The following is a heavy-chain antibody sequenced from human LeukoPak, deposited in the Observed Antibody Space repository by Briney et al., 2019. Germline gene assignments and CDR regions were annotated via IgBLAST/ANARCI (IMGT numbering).Heavy chain of an antibody. V-gene: IGHV4-4*07. D-gene: IGHD1-20*01. CDR2: IYISGST. CDR3: ARVHNNWHFDY. Sequence: SETLSLTCIVSGGSISSYYWSWIRQPAGKGLEWIRRIYISGSTDYNPSLKSRVTLSVDTSKNQFSLNVSSVTAADTAVYYCARVHNNWHFDYWGQGALVTVSS. J-gene: IGHJ4*02. CDR1: GGSISSYY.